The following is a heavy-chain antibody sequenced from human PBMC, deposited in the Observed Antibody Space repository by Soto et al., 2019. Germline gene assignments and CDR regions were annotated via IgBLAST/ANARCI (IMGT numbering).Heavy chain of an antibody. D-gene: IGHD3-10*01. CDR2: RNHSGRT. CDR1: GGSFSGYY. CDR3: ARGDYYGSGSYYLFDY. Sequence: QVQLQQWGAGLLKPSETLSLTCAVYGGSFSGYYWSWIRQPPGKGREWIGERNHSGRTNYNPSLKSLVTISVDTSKNQFSLKLSSVTAADTAVYYCARGDYYGSGSYYLFDYWGQGTLVTVSS. J-gene: IGHJ4*02. V-gene: IGHV4-34*01.